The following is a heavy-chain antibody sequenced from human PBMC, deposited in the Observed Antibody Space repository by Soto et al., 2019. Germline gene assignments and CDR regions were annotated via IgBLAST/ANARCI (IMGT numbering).Heavy chain of an antibody. J-gene: IGHJ4*02. CDR3: ALKVVTDYAN. D-gene: IGHD2-2*01. CDR2: INPAGGTT. CDR1: GYSFTSTY. V-gene: IGHV1-46*01. Sequence: QVQLVQSGAEVKKPGASVRISCRASGYSFTSTYVHWVRQAPGQGPEWMGIINPAGGTTYYAQKCXXRLTRTSDTSTDTVFMDLNDLTSEDTAVYFCALKVVTDYANWGQGTLLTVSS.